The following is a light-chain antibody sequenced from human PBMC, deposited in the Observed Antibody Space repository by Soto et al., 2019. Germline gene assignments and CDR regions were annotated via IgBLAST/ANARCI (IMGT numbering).Light chain of an antibody. J-gene: IGLJ2*01. CDR2: QDS. V-gene: IGLV3-1*01. Sequence: SSELTQPPSVSVSPGQTASITCSGAKLGDKYACWYQQKPGQSPVLVIYQDSKRPSGIPERFSGSNSGNTATLTISGTQAMDEADYYCQAWDSSQGVVFGGGTKLTVL. CDR1: KLGDKY. CDR3: QAWDSSQGVV.